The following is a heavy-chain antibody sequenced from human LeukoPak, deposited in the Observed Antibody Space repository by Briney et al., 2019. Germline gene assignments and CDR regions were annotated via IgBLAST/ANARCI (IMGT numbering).Heavy chain of an antibody. CDR1: GFTFSNYW. CDR3: AAGAGWLIDW. Sequence: PPGGSLRLSCAASGFTFSNYWMNWVRQAPGKGMEWVAIIEKDGSEISYVDSVKGRFTISRDNAKNSLYLQMNSLRAEDTAVYYCAAGAGWLIDWWGQGTLVTVSS. D-gene: IGHD6-19*01. CDR2: IEKDGSEI. J-gene: IGHJ4*02. V-gene: IGHV3-7*01.